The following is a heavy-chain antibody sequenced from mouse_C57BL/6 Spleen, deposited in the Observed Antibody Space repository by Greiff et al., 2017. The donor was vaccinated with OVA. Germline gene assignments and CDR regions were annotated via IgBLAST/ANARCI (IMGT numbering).Heavy chain of an antibody. J-gene: IGHJ2*01. V-gene: IGHV1-80*01. D-gene: IGHD3-2*02. CDR2: IYPGDGDT. CDR1: GYAFSSYW. Sequence: VQLQQSGAELVKPGASVKISCKASGYAFSSYWMNWVKQRPGKGLEWIGQIYPGDGDTNYNGKFKGKATLTADKSSSTAYMQLSSLTSEDSAVYFCARGDSSGYAFDYWGQGTTLTVSS. CDR3: ARGDSSGYAFDY.